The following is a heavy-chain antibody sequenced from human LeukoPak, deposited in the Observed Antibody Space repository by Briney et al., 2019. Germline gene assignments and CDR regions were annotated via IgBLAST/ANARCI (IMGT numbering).Heavy chain of an antibody. J-gene: IGHJ5*02. D-gene: IGHD2-2*01. CDR3: ARVVVVVPAAMYRGWFDP. CDR1: GGTFSSYA. V-gene: IGHV1-69*06. Sequence: GSSVKVSCKASGGTFSSYAIGWVRQAPGQGLEWMGGIIPIFGTANYAQKFQGRVTITADKSTSTAYMELSSLRSEDTAVYYCARVVVVVPAAMYRGWFDPWGQGTLVTVSS. CDR2: IIPIFGTA.